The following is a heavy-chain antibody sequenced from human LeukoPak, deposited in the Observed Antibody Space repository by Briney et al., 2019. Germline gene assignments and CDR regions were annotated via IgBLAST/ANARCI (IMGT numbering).Heavy chain of an antibody. CDR1: GGSISSGSYY. V-gene: IGHV4-61*02. CDR3: AREAWDTAMEY. Sequence: SETLSLTCTVSGGSISSGSYYWSWIRQPAGKGLEWIGRIYTSGSTNYNPSLKSRVTISVDTSKNQFSLKLSSVTAADTAVYYCAREAWDTAMEYWGQGTLVTVSS. J-gene: IGHJ4*02. D-gene: IGHD5-18*01. CDR2: IYTSGST.